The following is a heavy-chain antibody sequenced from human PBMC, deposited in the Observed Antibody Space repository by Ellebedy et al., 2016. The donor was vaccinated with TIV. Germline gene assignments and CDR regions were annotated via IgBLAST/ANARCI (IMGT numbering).Heavy chain of an antibody. CDR2: INPNSGGT. CDR1: GYTFTGYY. CDR3: ASDRWGPTDYYGSGLYGMDV. D-gene: IGHD3-10*01. J-gene: IGHJ6*02. V-gene: IGHV1-2*02. Sequence: AASVKVSCKASGYTFTGYYLHWVRQAPGQGLEWMGWINPNSGGTNYAQKFQGRVTMTRDTSISTAYMELSRLRSDDTAVYYCASDRWGPTDYYGSGLYGMDVWGQGTTVTVSS.